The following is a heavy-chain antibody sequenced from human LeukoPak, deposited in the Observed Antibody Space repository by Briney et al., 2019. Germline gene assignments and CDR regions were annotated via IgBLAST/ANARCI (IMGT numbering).Heavy chain of an antibody. D-gene: IGHD6-19*01. CDR1: GGSISSDNW. J-gene: IGHJ1*01. CDR3: ATNGWYCLDH. Sequence: SEALSLTCAVSGGSISSDNWWSWVRQPPGKGLEWIGEIYHSGSTNYNPSLQSRVTISVDKSNNHFSLRLTSVTAADTAVYYCATNGWYCLDHWGQGALVTVSS. CDR2: IYHSGST. V-gene: IGHV4-4*02.